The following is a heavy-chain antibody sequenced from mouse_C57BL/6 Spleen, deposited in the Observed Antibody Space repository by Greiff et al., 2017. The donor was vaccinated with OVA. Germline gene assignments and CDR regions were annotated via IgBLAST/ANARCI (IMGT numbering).Heavy chain of an antibody. CDR1: GFTFSSYA. Sequence: VQLKQSGGGLVKPGGSLKLSCAASGFTFSSYAMSWVRQTPEKRLEWVATISDGGSYTYYPDNVKGRFTISRDNAKNNLYLQMSHLKSEDTAMYYCARAYYYGSTWFAYWGQGTLVTVSA. J-gene: IGHJ3*01. V-gene: IGHV5-4*01. CDR2: ISDGGSYT. D-gene: IGHD1-1*01. CDR3: ARAYYYGSTWFAY.